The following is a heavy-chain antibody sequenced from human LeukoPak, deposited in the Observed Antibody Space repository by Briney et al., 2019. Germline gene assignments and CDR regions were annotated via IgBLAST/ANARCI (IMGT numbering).Heavy chain of an antibody. J-gene: IGHJ4*02. Sequence: GSSVKVSCKASGGTFSSYTISWVRQAPGQGLEWMGRIIPILGIANYAQKFQGRVTITADKSTSTAYMELSSLRSEDTAVYYCARELTGGYSYGPFDYWGQGTLVTVSS. V-gene: IGHV1-69*04. D-gene: IGHD5-18*01. CDR3: ARELTGGYSYGPFDY. CDR1: GGTFSSYT. CDR2: IIPILGIA.